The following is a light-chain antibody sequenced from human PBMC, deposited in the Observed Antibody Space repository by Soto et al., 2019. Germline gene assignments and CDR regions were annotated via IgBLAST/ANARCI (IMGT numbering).Light chain of an antibody. CDR3: QQRSNWPPIT. CDR2: GAS. CDR1: QSVGSS. Sequence: EIVLTQSPATLSLSPGQRATLSCRASQSVGSSLAWYQQKPGQAPRLLIYGASNRATGIPARFSGSGSGTEFTLTISSLQSEDFAVYYCQQRSNWPPITFGQGTRLEIK. J-gene: IGKJ5*01. V-gene: IGKV3-11*01.